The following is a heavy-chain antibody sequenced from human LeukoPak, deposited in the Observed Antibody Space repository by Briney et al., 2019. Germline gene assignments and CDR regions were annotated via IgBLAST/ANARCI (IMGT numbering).Heavy chain of an antibody. CDR2: IYHSGST. D-gene: IGHD2-2*01. Sequence: SETLSLTCAVSGYSISSGYYWGWIRQPPGKGLEWIGSIYHSGSTYYNPSLKSRVTISVDTSKNQFSPKLSSVTAADTAVYYCARVEGVVVPAAIDYWGQGTLVTVSS. J-gene: IGHJ4*02. V-gene: IGHV4-38-2*01. CDR1: GYSISSGYY. CDR3: ARVEGVVVPAAIDY.